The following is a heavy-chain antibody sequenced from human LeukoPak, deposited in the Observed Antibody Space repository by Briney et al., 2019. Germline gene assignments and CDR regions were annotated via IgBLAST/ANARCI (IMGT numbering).Heavy chain of an antibody. CDR3: ARVKKDSTGSYYFDY. D-gene: IGHD3-22*01. Sequence: GGSLRLSCAASGFTFSSYSMNWVRQAPGKGLEWVSSISSSSSYIYYADSVKGRFIISRDNAKNSLHLQMNSLRAEDTAVYYCARVKKDSTGSYYFDYWGQGTLVTVSS. CDR2: ISSSSSYI. CDR1: GFTFSSYS. V-gene: IGHV3-21*01. J-gene: IGHJ4*02.